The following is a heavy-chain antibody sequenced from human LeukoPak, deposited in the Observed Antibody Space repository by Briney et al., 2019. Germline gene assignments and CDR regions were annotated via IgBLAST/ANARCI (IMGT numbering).Heavy chain of an antibody. D-gene: IGHD6-19*01. V-gene: IGHV3-23*01. Sequence: QAGGSLRLSCAASGFTFSSYAMSWVRQAPGKGLEWVSAISGSGGSTYYADSVKGRFTISRDNAKNSLYLQMNSLRAEDTAVYYCARDLDTVAGSLGSFDIWGQGTMVTVSS. CDR3: ARDLDTVAGSLGSFDI. CDR2: ISGSGGST. CDR1: GFTFSSYA. J-gene: IGHJ3*02.